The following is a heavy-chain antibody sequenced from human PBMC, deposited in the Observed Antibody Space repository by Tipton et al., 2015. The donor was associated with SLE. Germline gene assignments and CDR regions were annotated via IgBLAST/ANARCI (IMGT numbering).Heavy chain of an antibody. CDR3: SKPPYDFWGRADLDA. CDR1: GFAFDRFS. Sequence: GSLRLSCAASGFAFDRFSMTWVRQAPGKGLEWVSTINRGGGSTYYADSVKGRFTISRDNSKNTLYLQMNSLRDEDTATYYCSKPPYDFWGRADLDAWGQGTTVIVSS. D-gene: IGHD3/OR15-3a*01. V-gene: IGHV3-23*01. J-gene: IGHJ6*02. CDR2: INRGGGST.